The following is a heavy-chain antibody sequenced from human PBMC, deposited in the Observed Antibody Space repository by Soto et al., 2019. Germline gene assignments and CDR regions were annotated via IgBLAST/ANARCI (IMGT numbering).Heavy chain of an antibody. J-gene: IGHJ6*02. V-gene: IGHV3-7*01. Sequence: GGSLRLSCAASGFTFSSYWMSWVRQAPGKGLEWVANIKQDGSEKYYVDSVKGRFTISRDNAKNSLYLQMSSLRAEDTAVYYCARYYYDSSGYYYYYYYGMDVWGQGTTVTSP. CDR3: ARYYYDSSGYYYYYYYGMDV. CDR1: GFTFSSYW. CDR2: IKQDGSEK. D-gene: IGHD3-22*01.